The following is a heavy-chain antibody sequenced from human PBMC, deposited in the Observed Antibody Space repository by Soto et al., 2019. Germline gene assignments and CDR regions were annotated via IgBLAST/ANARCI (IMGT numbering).Heavy chain of an antibody. CDR2: IYYRGNA. V-gene: IGHV4-39*01. CDR1: DDSINSDKYY. CDR3: ARLEGLATISYYFDF. J-gene: IGHJ4*02. Sequence: QLQLQESGPGLVKPSETLSLTCSVSDDSINSDKYYWGWIRQPPGKGLEWIGSIYYRGNAYYNPSPQTRVTISLANSQSPCSLKLNSVTAADSAWYFCARLEGLATISYYFDFWGPGALVTVSS. D-gene: IGHD3-9*01.